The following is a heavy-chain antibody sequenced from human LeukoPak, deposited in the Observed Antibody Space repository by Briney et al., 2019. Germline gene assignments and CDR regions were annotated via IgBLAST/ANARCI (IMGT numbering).Heavy chain of an antibody. J-gene: IGHJ6*02. CDR2: INHSGST. CDR3: ARGGGWLYYYYYYGMDV. V-gene: IGHV4-34*01. CDR1: GGSFSGYY. Sequence: SETLSLTCAVYGGSFSGYYWSWIRQPPGKGLEWIGEINHSGSTNYNPSLKSRVTMSVDTSKNQFSLKLSSVTAADTAVYYCARGGGWLYYYYYYGMDVWGQGTTVTVSS. D-gene: IGHD5-12*01.